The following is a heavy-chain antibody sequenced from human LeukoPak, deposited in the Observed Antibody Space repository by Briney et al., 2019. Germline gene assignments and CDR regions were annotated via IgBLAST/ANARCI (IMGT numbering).Heavy chain of an antibody. CDR3: ARGSVFRGSWYPDYYMDV. CDR1: GYTFTSYD. J-gene: IGHJ6*03. Sequence: GASVKVSCKASGYTFTSYDINWVRQATGQGLEWMGWMNPNSGNTGYAQKLQGRVTMTRNTSISTAYMELSSLRSEDTAVYYCARGSVFRGSWYPDYYMDVWGKGTTVTISS. D-gene: IGHD6-13*01. CDR2: MNPNSGNT. V-gene: IGHV1-8*01.